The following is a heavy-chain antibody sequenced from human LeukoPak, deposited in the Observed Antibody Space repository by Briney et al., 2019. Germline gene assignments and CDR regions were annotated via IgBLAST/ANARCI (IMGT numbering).Heavy chain of an antibody. CDR1: GGSFSGYY. Sequence: SETLSLTCAVYGGSFSGYYWSWIRQPPGKGLEWIGEINHSGSTNYNPSLKSRVTISVDTSKNQFSLKLNSGTAADTAVYYCARGYSNYAPWGQGTLVTVSS. J-gene: IGHJ5*02. CDR3: ARGYSNYAP. D-gene: IGHD4-11*01. V-gene: IGHV4-34*01. CDR2: INHSGST.